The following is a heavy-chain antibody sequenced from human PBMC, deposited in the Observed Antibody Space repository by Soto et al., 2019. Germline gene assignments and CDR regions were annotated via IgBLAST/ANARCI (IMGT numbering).Heavy chain of an antibody. Sequence: PGGSMRLSCAASGFTFSSYGMHWVRKAPGKGLEWVAVISYDGSNKYYADSVKGRFTISRDNSKNTLYLQMNSLRAEDTAVYYCAKEVRGSYPPWVDEAFDIWGQGTMVTVSS. CDR3: AKEVRGSYPPWVDEAFDI. D-gene: IGHD1-26*01. CDR2: ISYDGSNK. CDR1: GFTFSSYG. V-gene: IGHV3-30*18. J-gene: IGHJ3*02.